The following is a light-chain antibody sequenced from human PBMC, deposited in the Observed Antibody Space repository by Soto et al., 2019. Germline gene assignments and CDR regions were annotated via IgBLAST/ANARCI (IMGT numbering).Light chain of an antibody. CDR2: DAS. V-gene: IGKV1-5*01. Sequence: GDRVTITCRASQSISNWLAWYQQKPGKAPKLLIYDASSLESGVPSRFVGSGSGTEFTLTISSLQPDDFATYSCQQYDGYSPHPFGQGTRLEIK. J-gene: IGKJ5*01. CDR3: QQYDGYSPHP. CDR1: QSISNW.